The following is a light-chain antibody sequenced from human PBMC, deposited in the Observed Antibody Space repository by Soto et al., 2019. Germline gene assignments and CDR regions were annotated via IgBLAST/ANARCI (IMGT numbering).Light chain of an antibody. CDR1: ESVNIF. Sequence: EIVLTQSPATLSLSPGERATLSCRASESVNIFIAWYQQRPGQAPRLLIYDASGRATGIPDRFSGSGSGTDFTLTISRLEPEDFAVYYCQQYVSSPTWTFGQGTKVDIK. J-gene: IGKJ1*01. CDR3: QQYVSSPTWT. V-gene: IGKV3-20*01. CDR2: DAS.